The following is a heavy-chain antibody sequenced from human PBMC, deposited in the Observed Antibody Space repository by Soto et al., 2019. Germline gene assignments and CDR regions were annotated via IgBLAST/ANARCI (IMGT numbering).Heavy chain of an antibody. CDR3: ASGYGDYVSWFDP. D-gene: IGHD4-17*01. J-gene: IGHJ5*02. Sequence: GGSLRLSCAASGFTFSSYGMHWVRQAPGKGLERVAVISYDGSNKYYADSVKGRFTISRDNSKNTLYLQMNSLRAEDTAVYYCASGYGDYVSWFDPWGQGTLVTVSP. CDR1: GFTFSSYG. V-gene: IGHV3-30*03. CDR2: ISYDGSNK.